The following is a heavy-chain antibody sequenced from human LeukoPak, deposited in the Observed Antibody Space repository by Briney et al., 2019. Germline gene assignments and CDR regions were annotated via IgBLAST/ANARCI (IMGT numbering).Heavy chain of an antibody. J-gene: IGHJ4*02. V-gene: IGHV4-59*12. CDR2: IYYSGST. CDR1: GGSISSYY. Sequence: PSETLSLTCTVSGGSISSYYWSWIRQPPGEGLEWIGYIYYSGSTYYNPSLKSRVTISVDTSKNQFSLNVSSVTAADTAVYYCARYSGSYALGFDYWGQGTLVTVSS. CDR3: ARYSGSYALGFDY. D-gene: IGHD1-26*01.